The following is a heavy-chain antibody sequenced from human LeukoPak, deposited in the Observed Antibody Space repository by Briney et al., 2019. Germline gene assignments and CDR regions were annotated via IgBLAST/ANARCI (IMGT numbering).Heavy chain of an antibody. D-gene: IGHD1-26*01. J-gene: IGHJ4*02. Sequence: SVKVSCKASGYTFTSYYMHWVRQAPGQGLEWMGGIIPIFGTANYAQKFQGRVTITADESTSTAYMELSSLRSEDTAVYYCARSLSVGATFFDYWGQGTLVTVSS. CDR2: IIPIFGTA. CDR3: ARSLSVGATFFDY. V-gene: IGHV1-69*13. CDR1: GYTFTSYY.